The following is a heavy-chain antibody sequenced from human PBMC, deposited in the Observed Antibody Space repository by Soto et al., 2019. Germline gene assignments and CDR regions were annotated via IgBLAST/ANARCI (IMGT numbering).Heavy chain of an antibody. CDR3: ARGRGRRVGIVVVVAATGYYMAV. V-gene: IGHV4-34*01. Sequence: SETLSLTCAVYGGSFSGYYWSWIRQPPGKGLEWIGEINHSGSTNYNPSLKSRVTISVDTSKNQFSLKLSSVAAADTAVYYCARGRGRRVGIVVVVAATGYYMAVLGKGPTVS. CDR1: GGSFSGYY. J-gene: IGHJ6*03. CDR2: INHSGST. D-gene: IGHD2-15*01.